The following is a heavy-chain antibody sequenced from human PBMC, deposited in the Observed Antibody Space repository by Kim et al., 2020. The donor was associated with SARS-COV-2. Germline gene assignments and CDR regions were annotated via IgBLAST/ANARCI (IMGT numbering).Heavy chain of an antibody. Sequence: YNEYAVSVKSRITINPDTSKNQFSLQLNSVTPEDTAVYYCARDSSSWPDYWGQGTLVTVSS. J-gene: IGHJ4*02. CDR3: ARDSSSWPDY. CDR2: YN. V-gene: IGHV6-1*01. D-gene: IGHD6-13*01.